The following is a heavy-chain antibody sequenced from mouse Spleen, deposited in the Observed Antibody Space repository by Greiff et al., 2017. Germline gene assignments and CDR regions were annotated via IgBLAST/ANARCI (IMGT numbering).Heavy chain of an antibody. CDR2: IYPGDGDT. D-gene: IGHD6-1*01. V-gene: IGHV1-80*01. CDR1: GYAFSSYW. J-gene: IGHJ4*01. Sequence: VQRVESGAELVKPGASVKISCKASGYAFSSYWMNWVKQRPGKGLEWIGQIYPGDGDTNYNGKFKGKATLTADKSSSTAYMQLSSLTSEDSAVYFCARGANNPGDYWGQGTSVTVSS. CDR3: ARGANNPGDY.